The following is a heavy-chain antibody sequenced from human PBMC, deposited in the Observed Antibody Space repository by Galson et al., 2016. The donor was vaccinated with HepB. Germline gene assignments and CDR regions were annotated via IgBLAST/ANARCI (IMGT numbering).Heavy chain of an antibody. J-gene: IGHJ6*04. CDR2: IGTADNT. CDR3: ARDGGYSGYDDYGLDV. Sequence: SLRLSCAASGFTFSIYAMHWVRQAPGRGLEWVSVIGTADNTYYAASVKGRFTISREDAKNSFYLQLNSLRAGDKAVYYCARDGGYSGYDDYGLDVWGKGTTVTVSS. D-gene: IGHD5-12*01. CDR1: GFTFSIYA. V-gene: IGHV3-13*01.